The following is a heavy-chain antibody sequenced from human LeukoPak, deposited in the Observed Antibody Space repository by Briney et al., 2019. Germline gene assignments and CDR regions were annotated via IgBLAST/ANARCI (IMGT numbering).Heavy chain of an antibody. Sequence: GGSLRLSCAASGFTFTGYGFHWVRQAPGKGLEWVAVVWYDGTNKYYADSVKGRFIISRDNSKNTLYLQMNSLRAEDTAVYYCAKDGSGGGWKWFDPWGQGTLVTVSS. V-gene: IGHV3-33*06. J-gene: IGHJ5*02. CDR2: VWYDGTNK. CDR1: GFTFTGYG. CDR3: AKDGSGGGWKWFDP. D-gene: IGHD2-15*01.